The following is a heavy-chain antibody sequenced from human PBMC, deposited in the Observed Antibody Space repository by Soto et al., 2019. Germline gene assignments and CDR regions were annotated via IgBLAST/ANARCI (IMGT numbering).Heavy chain of an antibody. D-gene: IGHD2-2*01. CDR1: GFTFSSYS. CDR3: ARDILGTLVLPAAAILYGMSF. CDR2: ISSSSSYI. V-gene: IGHV3-21*01. J-gene: IGHJ6*02. Sequence: GGSLRLSCAASGFTFSSYSMNWVRQAPGKGLEWVSSISSSSSYIYYADSVKGRFTISRDNAKNSLYLQMNSLRAEDTAVYYCARDILGTLVLPAAAILYGMSFWGQGSSVPVSS.